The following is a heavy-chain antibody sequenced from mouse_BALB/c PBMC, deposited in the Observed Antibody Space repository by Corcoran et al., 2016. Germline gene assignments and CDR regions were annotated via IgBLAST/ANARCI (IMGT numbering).Heavy chain of an antibody. J-gene: IGHJ3*01. D-gene: IGHD1-1*01. Sequence: QVQLQQSGAELMKPGASVKISCKATGYTFSSYWIEWVKQRPGHGLEWIGEILPGSGSTNYNEKFKGKATFTADTSSNTAYMQLSSLTSEDSAVHYCARLRFAYWGQGTLVTVSA. CDR2: ILPGSGST. CDR1: GYTFSSYW. CDR3: ARLRFAY. V-gene: IGHV1-9*01.